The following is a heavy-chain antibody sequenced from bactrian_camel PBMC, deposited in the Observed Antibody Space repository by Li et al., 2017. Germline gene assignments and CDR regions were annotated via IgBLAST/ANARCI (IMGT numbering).Heavy chain of an antibody. J-gene: IGHJ4*01. CDR1: GEISTYDC. CDR3: ATAQGYIDPWFPRANYNY. CDR2: RYTGDDKA. D-gene: IGHD5*01. V-gene: IGHV3S63*01. Sequence: HVQLVESGGGSVQAGGSLRLSCAASGEISTYDCREWFRRAPGKEREGVAARYTGDDKAYYADSVKGRFTISQDHPKNMVYLQMNNLKPEDTAMYYCATAQGYIDPWFPRANYNYWGQGTQVTVS.